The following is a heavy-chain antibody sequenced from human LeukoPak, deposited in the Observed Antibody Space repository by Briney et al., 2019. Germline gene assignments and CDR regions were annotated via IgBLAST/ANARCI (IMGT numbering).Heavy chain of an antibody. CDR3: ARGGYNYAMDV. V-gene: IGHV3-7*03. CDR1: GCTFRAHC. CDR2: INHDGTEK. Sequence: AGSLTLSCTASGCTFRAHCMTWVRQAPGKGLEWVANINHDGTEKNSIDSVKGRFTISRDNTKNSLYLQMNSLGAEDAAVYFCARGGYNYAMDVWGKGTTVTVSS. D-gene: IGHD6-25*01. J-gene: IGHJ6*04.